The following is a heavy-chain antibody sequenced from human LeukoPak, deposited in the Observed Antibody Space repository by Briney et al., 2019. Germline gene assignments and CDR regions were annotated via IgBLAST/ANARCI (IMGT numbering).Heavy chain of an antibody. CDR1: GGSFSGYY. CDR3: ARSPLIVVPAASRYYYYMDV. D-gene: IGHD2-2*01. J-gene: IGHJ6*03. V-gene: IGHV4-34*01. Sequence: SETLSLTCAVYGGSFSGYYWIWIRQPPGKGLEWSGEIKHSGSTNYNPSLKSRVTISVDTSKNQFSLKLSSVTAADTAVYYCARSPLIVVPAASRYYYYMDVWGNGTTVAVSS. CDR2: IKHSGST.